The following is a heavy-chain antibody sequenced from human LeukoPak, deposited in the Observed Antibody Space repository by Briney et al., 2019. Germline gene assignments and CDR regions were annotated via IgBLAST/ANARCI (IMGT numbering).Heavy chain of an antibody. CDR3: ASLAAAGTGEGFLDY. CDR2: INPNSGGT. J-gene: IGHJ4*02. Sequence: ASVKVSCKASGYTFTGYYMHGVRQAPGQGLEWMGWINPNSGGTNYAQKFQGRVTMTRDTSISTAYMELSRLRSDDTAVYYCASLAAAGTGEGFLDYWGQGTLVTVSS. CDR1: GYTFTGYY. V-gene: IGHV1-2*02. D-gene: IGHD6-13*01.